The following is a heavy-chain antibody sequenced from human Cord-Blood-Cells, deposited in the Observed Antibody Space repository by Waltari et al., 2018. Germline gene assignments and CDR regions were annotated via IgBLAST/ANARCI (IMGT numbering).Heavy chain of an antibody. J-gene: IGHJ3*02. V-gene: IGHV4-34*01. CDR1: GGSFSGSY. CDR2: INHSGST. CDR3: ARVAVITIFGVVSNDAFDI. Sequence: QVQLQQWGAGLLKPSETLSLTCAVYGGSFSGSYWSWIRQPQGKGLEWIGEINHSGSTNYNPSLKSRVTISVDTSKNQFSLKLSSVTAADTAVYYCARVAVITIFGVVSNDAFDIWGQGTMVTVSS. D-gene: IGHD3-3*01.